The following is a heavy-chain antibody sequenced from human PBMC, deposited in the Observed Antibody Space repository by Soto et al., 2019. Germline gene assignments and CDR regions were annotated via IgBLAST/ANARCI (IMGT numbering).Heavy chain of an antibody. CDR1: GYSFTSYW. D-gene: IGHD1-7*01. J-gene: IGHJ6*02. CDR2: IYPGESDT. V-gene: IGHV5-51*01. Sequence: PGESLTISCKGSGYSFTSYWIGWVRQMPGKGLEWMGIIYPGESDTRYSPSFQGQVTISADKSISTAYLQWSSLKASDTAIYYCARQATGTGYYYGMDVWGQGTTVTVSS. CDR3: ARQATGTGYYYGMDV.